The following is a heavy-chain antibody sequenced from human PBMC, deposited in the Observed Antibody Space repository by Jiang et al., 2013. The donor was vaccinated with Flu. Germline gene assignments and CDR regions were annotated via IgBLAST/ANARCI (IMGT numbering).Heavy chain of an antibody. J-gene: IGHJ5*02. V-gene: IGHV3-9*01. Sequence: GGLVQPGRSLRLSCAASGFAFDDYAMHWVRQAPGKGLEWVSGISWNSDSIGYAASVKGRFTISRDNAKNSLYLQMNSLRPEDTALYYCTKASAAAGIIEGWFDPWGQGTLVTVSS. CDR1: GFAFDDYA. CDR2: ISWNSDSI. D-gene: IGHD6-13*01. CDR3: TKASAAAGIIEGWFDP.